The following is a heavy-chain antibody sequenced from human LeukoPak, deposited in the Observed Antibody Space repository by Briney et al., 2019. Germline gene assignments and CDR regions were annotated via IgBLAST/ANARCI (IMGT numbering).Heavy chain of an antibody. CDR2: INHSGST. J-gene: IGHJ4*02. D-gene: IGHD3-10*01. V-gene: IGHV4-34*01. CDR1: GGSFSGYY. CDR3: ARGRTPRITMVRGVIYLDY. Sequence: SETLSLTCAVYGGSFSGYYWSWIRQPPGKGVEGVGEINHSGSTNYNPSRKSRVTISVDTSKNQFSLKLSSVTAADTAVYYCARGRTPRITMVRGVIYLDYWGQATLVTVSS.